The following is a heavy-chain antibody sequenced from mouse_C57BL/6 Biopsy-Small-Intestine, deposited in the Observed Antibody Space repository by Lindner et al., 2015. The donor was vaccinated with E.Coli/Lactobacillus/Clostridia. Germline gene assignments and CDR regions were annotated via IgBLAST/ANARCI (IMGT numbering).Heavy chain of an antibody. CDR1: GYAFSSSW. J-gene: IGHJ4*01. CDR3: APRGRGAMDY. CDR2: IYPGDGDT. V-gene: IGHV1-82*01. Sequence: VQLQESGPELVKPGASVKISCKASGYAFSSSWMNWVKQRPGKGLGWIGRIYPGDGDTNYNGKFKGKATLTADKSSSTAYMQLSSLTSEDSAVYFCAPRGRGAMDYWGQGTSVTVSS.